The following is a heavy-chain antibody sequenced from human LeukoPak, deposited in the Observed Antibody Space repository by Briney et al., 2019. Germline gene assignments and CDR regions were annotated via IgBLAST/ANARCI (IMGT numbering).Heavy chain of an antibody. CDR2: VNPNSGGT. D-gene: IGHD6-13*01. CDR3: ARAAAGTGGNYFDY. CDR1: GYTFTGYY. V-gene: IGHV1-2*06. Sequence: ASVKVSCKASGYTFTGYYMHWVRQAPGQGLEWMGRVNPNSGGTNYAQKFQGRVTMTRDTSISTAYMELSRLRSDDTAVYYCARAAAGTGGNYFDYWGQGTLVTVSS. J-gene: IGHJ4*02.